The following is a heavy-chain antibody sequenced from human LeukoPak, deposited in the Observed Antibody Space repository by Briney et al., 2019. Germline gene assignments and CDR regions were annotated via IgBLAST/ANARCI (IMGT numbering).Heavy chain of an antibody. V-gene: IGHV5-51*01. CDR2: IYPDDSDT. J-gene: IGHJ5*02. CDR1: EYSFPNYC. D-gene: IGHD6-25*01. CDR3: ARQNSGWFDP. Sequence: GESLKISCKHSEYSFPNYCIGWVRQMPGKGLEWMGIIYPDDSDTRYSPSFQGQVTISADRSISTAYLQWSSLRASDTAMYYCARQNSGWFDPWGQGTPVTVSS.